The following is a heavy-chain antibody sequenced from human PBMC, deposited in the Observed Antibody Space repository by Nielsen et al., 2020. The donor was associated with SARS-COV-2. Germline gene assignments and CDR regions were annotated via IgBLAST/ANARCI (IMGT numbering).Heavy chain of an antibody. CDR2: IFPGDSDT. J-gene: IGHJ5*01. CDR3: ARRRDIAPIPVSRRNWFDS. CDR1: GYIFATYW. V-gene: IGHV5-51*01. D-gene: IGHD2-8*01. Sequence: GGSLRLSCKTSGYIFATYWIGWVRQMPGKGLEWMGIIFPGDSDTRYSPSFQGQVIISVDKAIDTAYLQWSSLKASDTAIYYCARRRDIAPIPVSRRNWFDSWGQGTLVTVSS.